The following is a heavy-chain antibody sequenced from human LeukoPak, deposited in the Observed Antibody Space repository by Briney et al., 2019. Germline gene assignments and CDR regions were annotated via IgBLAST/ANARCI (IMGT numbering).Heavy chain of an antibody. V-gene: IGHV6-1*01. D-gene: IGHD6-13*01. CDR3: ARSLFRQQVEPFDY. Sequence: QSQTLSLTCGISGDSVSSKSAAWNWIRQSPSRGLEWLGRTYYRSKWYDDYAVSVKSRITINPDTSKNQFSLQLNSVTPEDMAVYYCARSLFRQQVEPFDYWGQGTLVTVSS. CDR2: TYYRSKWYD. CDR1: GDSVSSKSAA. J-gene: IGHJ4*02.